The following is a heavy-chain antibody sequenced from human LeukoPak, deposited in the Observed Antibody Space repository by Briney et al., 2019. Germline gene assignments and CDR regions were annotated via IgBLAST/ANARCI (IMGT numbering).Heavy chain of an antibody. Sequence: PGGSLRLSCAASGFTFSDYYMSWIRQAPGKGLEWVSYISSSSYTNYADSVKGRFTISRDNAKNSLYLQMNSLRAEDTAVYYCARQKMATIGEVDYWGQGTLVTVSS. CDR1: GFTFSDYY. D-gene: IGHD5-24*01. CDR2: ISSSSYT. V-gene: IGHV3-11*03. CDR3: ARQKMATIGEVDY. J-gene: IGHJ4*02.